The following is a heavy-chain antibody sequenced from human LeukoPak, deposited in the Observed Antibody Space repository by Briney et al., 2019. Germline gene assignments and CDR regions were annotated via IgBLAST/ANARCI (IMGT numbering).Heavy chain of an antibody. V-gene: IGHV1-2*02. CDR2: INPNSGDT. J-gene: IGHJ4*02. CDR3: ARDRGVTLSFDY. D-gene: IGHD5-18*01. CDR1: GYTFTGYY. Sequence: GASVKVSCKASGYTFTGYYMHWVRQAPGQGLEWMGWINPNSGDTNYAQKFQGRVTMTRDTSITTGYMELSRLRSDDAAVYYCARDRGVTLSFDYWGQGTLVTVSS.